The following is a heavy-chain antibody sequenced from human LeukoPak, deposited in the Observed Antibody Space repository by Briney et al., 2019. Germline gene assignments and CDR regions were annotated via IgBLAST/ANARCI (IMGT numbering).Heavy chain of an antibody. CDR3: ARGGEGEAWGYFDY. V-gene: IGHV1-2*02. Sequence: ASVTVSCKASGYTFTGYYMHWVRQAPGQGLEWMGWINPNSGGTNYAQKFHGRVTMTRDTSISTAYMELSRLRSDDTALYYCARGGEGEAWGYFDYWGQGTLVTVSS. J-gene: IGHJ4*02. D-gene: IGHD3-16*01. CDR1: GYTFTGYY. CDR2: INPNSGGT.